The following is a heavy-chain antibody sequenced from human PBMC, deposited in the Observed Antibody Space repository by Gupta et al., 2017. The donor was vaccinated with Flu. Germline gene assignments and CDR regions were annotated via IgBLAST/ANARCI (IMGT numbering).Heavy chain of an antibody. J-gene: IGHJ4*02. CDR2: ISSSSSYI. D-gene: IGHD6-19*01. Sequence: EVQLVESGGGLVKPGGSLRLSCAASGFTFSSYSMNWVRQAPGKGLEWVSSISSSSSYIYYADSVKGRFTISRDNAKNSLYLQMNSLRAEDTAVYYCARVPSSGWSTSRVYWGQGTLVTVSS. V-gene: IGHV3-21*01. CDR3: ARVPSSGWSTSRVY. CDR1: GFTFSSYS.